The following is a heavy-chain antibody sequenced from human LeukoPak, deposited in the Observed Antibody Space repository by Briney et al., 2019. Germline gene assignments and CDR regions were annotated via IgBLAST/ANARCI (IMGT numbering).Heavy chain of an antibody. CDR3: AGDRNSNRWHKY. D-gene: IGHD6-13*01. CDR2: IYNSGST. Sequence: SETLSLTCSVSGDSISSYYWSWIRQPPGKGLEWIGYIYNSGSTNYNPSLKSRVTISADTSKNQFSLRLSSVTAADTAVYYCAGDRNSNRWHKYWGQGTLVTVSP. V-gene: IGHV4-59*08. J-gene: IGHJ4*02. CDR1: GDSISSYY.